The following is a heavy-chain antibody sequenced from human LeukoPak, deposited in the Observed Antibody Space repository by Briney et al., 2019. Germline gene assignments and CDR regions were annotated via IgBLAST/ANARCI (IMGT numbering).Heavy chain of an antibody. Sequence: SDTLSLTCTVSGVSMSSAGYFWSWIRQPPGKGLEWIGYIYYSGTTSYNPSLKSRVTISVDTSKNQFSLKLSSVTAADTAVYYCARERPGSDIVGLADFYFYMDVWGKGTTVTVSS. J-gene: IGHJ6*03. D-gene: IGHD2-15*01. CDR3: ARERPGSDIVGLADFYFYMDV. V-gene: IGHV4-31*03. CDR2: IYYSGTT. CDR1: GVSMSSAGYF.